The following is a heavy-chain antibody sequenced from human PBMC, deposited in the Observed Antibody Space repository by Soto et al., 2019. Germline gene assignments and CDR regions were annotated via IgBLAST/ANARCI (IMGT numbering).Heavy chain of an antibody. J-gene: IGHJ6*02. D-gene: IGHD5-12*01. Sequence: GGSLRLSCAASGFTFSSYGMHWVRQAPGKGLEWVAVIWYDGSNKYYADSVKGRFTISRDNSKNTLYLQMNSLRAEDTAVYYCARDVTIRGRKEDSGYDWDSYYYYYYGMDVWGQGTTVTVSS. CDR3: ARDVTIRGRKEDSGYDWDSYYYYYYGMDV. V-gene: IGHV3-33*01. CDR1: GFTFSSYG. CDR2: IWYDGSNK.